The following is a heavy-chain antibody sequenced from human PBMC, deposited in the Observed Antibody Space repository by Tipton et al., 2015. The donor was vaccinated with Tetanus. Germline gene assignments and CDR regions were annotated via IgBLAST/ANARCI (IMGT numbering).Heavy chain of an antibody. CDR3: ARGGRDAYNNPLGAFDV. J-gene: IGHJ3*01. V-gene: IGHV4-39*01. CDR2: VSYSGST. D-gene: IGHD5-24*01. CDR1: GASISSNTYY. Sequence: TLSLTCTVSGASISSNTYYWGWIRQPPGKGLEWIASVSYSGSTYYNPSLKSRVTMSLDTSKNQFSVRLTSVTAADTAVYYCARGGRDAYNNPLGAFDVWGRGTTVTVSS.